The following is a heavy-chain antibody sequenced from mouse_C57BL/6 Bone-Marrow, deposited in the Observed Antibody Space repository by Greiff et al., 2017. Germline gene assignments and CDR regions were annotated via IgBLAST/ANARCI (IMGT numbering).Heavy chain of an antibody. Sequence: VQLQQSGAELVRPGASVKLSCTASGFNIKDYYMHWVKQRPEQGLEWIGWIDPENGDTEYASKFQGKATITADTSSNTAYLQLSSLTSEDTAVYYCTTCDYSFAYWGQGTLVTVSA. CDR3: TTCDYSFAY. V-gene: IGHV14-4*01. CDR1: GFNIKDYY. CDR2: IDPENGDT. J-gene: IGHJ3*01. D-gene: IGHD2-4*01.